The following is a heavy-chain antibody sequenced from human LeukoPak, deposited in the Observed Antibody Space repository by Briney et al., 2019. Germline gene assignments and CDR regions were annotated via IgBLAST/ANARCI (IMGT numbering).Heavy chain of an antibody. CDR1: GFTFSSYA. CDR3: ARTTYGDYFDY. J-gene: IGHJ4*02. Sequence: GGSLRLSCAASGFTFSSYAMSWVRQAPGKGLEWVSAISGSSSYIYYADSVKGRFTISRDNAKNSLYLQMNSLRAEDTAVYYCARTTYGDYFDYWGQGTLVTVSS. CDR2: ISGSSSYI. D-gene: IGHD4-17*01. V-gene: IGHV3-21*04.